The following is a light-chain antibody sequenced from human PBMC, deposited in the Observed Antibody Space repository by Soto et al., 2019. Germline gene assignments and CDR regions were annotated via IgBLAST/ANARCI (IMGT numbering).Light chain of an antibody. Sequence: ETVLTQSPGTLSLSPGERATLSCRASQSVSSNSLAWYQQKPGQAPRLLMYGASPRATGIPDRFSVSGSGTDFTVTICSMEPEDFAVYYCQQFGRAPPSWTFGQGTKVEIK. CDR3: QQFGRAPPSWT. CDR1: QSVSSNS. V-gene: IGKV3-20*01. CDR2: GAS. J-gene: IGKJ1*01.